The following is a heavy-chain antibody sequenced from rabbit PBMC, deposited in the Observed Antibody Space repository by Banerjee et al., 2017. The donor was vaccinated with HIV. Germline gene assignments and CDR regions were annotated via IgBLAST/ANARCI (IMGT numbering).Heavy chain of an antibody. V-gene: IGHV1S43*01. Sequence: QQQLEESGGGLVKPGGTLTLTCKASGIDFSSYYRMCWVRQAPGRGLELIACIYTTSGSTWYASWVNGRFTISRSTSLNTVDLQMTSLTAADTATYFCARGAGYATYNYVGDAFDPRGPGTLVTVS. CDR3: ARGAGYATYNYVGDAFDP. D-gene: IGHD6-1*01. J-gene: IGHJ2*01. CDR2: IYTTSGST. CDR1: GIDFSSYYR.